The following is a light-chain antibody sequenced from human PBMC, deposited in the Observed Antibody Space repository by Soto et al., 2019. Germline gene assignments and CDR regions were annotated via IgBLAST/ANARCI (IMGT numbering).Light chain of an antibody. CDR1: SSDVGHPYNY. CDR2: KVS. Sequence: QSVLTQPASVSGSPGQSITISCTGTSSDVGHPYNYVSWYQQHPGKAPKLIIFKVSNRPSGISGRFSGSKSGNTASLTISGLQAAVEADYYCMSYIDSPSTHWVLGGGTKVTVL. V-gene: IGLV2-14*03. CDR3: MSYIDSPSTHWV. J-gene: IGLJ3*02.